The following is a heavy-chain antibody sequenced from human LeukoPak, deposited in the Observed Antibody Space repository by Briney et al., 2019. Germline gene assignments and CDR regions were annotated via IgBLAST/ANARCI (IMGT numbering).Heavy chain of an antibody. CDR3: ARDTLTYYYDSSGFSGFDY. CDR1: GYTFTSYG. V-gene: IGHV1-18*01. CDR2: ISAYNGNT. Sequence: ASVKVSCKASGYTFTSYGISWVRQAPGQGLEWMGWISAYNGNTNYAQKLQGRVTMTTDTSTSTAYMELRSLRSDDTAVYYCARDTLTYYYDSSGFSGFDYWGQGTLVTVSS. D-gene: IGHD3-22*01. J-gene: IGHJ4*02.